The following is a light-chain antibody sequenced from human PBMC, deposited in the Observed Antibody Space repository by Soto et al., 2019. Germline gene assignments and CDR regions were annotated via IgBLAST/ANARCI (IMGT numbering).Light chain of an antibody. Sequence: EIVLTQSPGTLSLSPGERATLSCRASQSVSSSYLAWYQQKPGQAPRLLIYGAASRATGIPDSFSGSGSGTDCTLIISRLEPEDFAVYYCQQYGSSPWTFGQGTKVEIK. J-gene: IGKJ1*01. CDR1: QSVSSSY. V-gene: IGKV3-20*01. CDR3: QQYGSSPWT. CDR2: GAA.